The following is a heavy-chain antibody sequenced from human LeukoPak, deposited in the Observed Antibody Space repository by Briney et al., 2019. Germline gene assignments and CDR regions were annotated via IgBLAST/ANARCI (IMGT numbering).Heavy chain of an antibody. CDR3: AKDHDILTGYYDY. CDR2: ISWNSGSI. V-gene: IGHV3-9*01. CDR1: GFTFDDYA. Sequence: GGSLRLSCAASGFTFDDYAMHWVRQAPGKGLEWVSGISWNSGSIGYADSVKGRFTISRDNAKNSLYLQMNSLRAEDTALYYCAKDHDILTGYYDYWGQGTLVTVSS. D-gene: IGHD3-9*01. J-gene: IGHJ4*02.